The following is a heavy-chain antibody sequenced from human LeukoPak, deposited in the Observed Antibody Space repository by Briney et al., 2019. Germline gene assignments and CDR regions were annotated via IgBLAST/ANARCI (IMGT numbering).Heavy chain of an antibody. J-gene: IGHJ4*02. Sequence: GGSLRLSCATSEFTFSNYWMSWVRQAPGKGLEWVATIKQDGSEKYYVDSVKGRFTISRDNAKNTLYLQMNSLRAEDTAVYYCARDLRNYYGSGSYEDYWGQGTLVTVSS. D-gene: IGHD3-10*01. V-gene: IGHV3-7*01. CDR2: IKQDGSEK. CDR3: ARDLRNYYGSGSYEDY. CDR1: EFTFSNYW.